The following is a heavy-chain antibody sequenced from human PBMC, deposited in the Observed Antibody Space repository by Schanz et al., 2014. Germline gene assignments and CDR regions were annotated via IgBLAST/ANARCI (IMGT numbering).Heavy chain of an antibody. V-gene: IGHV3-66*01. CDR2: TYSGGST. D-gene: IGHD6-19*01. Sequence: EVHLEESGGGLVQPGGSLRLSCAASGFTVSSNYMSWVRQAPGKGLEWVSITYSGGSTYYADSVKGRFTISRDNSKNTLYLLMNSLRAEDTAVYYCAKDLISGWSGFDYWGQGTLVTVSS. CDR1: GFTVSSNY. CDR3: AKDLISGWSGFDY. J-gene: IGHJ4*02.